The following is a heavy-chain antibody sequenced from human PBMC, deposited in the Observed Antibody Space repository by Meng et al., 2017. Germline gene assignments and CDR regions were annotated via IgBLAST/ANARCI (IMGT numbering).Heavy chain of an antibody. CDR2: ISSSSSYI. J-gene: IGHJ4*02. CDR1: GFTFSSYS. CDR3: ARWLISAAPFDY. D-gene: IGHD6-6*01. Sequence: VQLVGSGAGLVKPGGSLRFSWAASGFTFSSYSMNWVRQAPGKGLEWVSSISSSSSYIYYADSVKGRFTISRDNAKNSLYLQMNSLRAEDTAVYYRARWLISAAPFDYWGQGTLVTVSS. V-gene: IGHV3-21*01.